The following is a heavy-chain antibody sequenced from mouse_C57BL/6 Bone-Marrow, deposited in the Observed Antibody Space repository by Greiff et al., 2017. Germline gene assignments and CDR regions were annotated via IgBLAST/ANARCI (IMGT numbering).Heavy chain of an antibody. D-gene: IGHD2-3*01. V-gene: IGHV5-16*01. Sequence: EVMLVESEGGLVQPGSSMKLSCTASGFTFSDYYMAWVRQVPEKGLEWVANINYDGSSTYYLDSLKSRFIISRDNAKNILYLQMSSLKSEDTATYYCARAGYLYYFDYWGQGTTLTVSS. CDR2: INYDGSST. CDR1: GFTFSDYY. J-gene: IGHJ2*01. CDR3: ARAGYLYYFDY.